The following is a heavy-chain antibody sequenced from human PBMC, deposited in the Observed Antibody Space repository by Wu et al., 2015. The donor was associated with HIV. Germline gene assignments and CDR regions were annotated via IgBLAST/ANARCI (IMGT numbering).Heavy chain of an antibody. J-gene: IGHJ4*02. CDR3: ARRRVAGTKGFDY. D-gene: IGHD6-19*01. V-gene: IGHV4-34*02. CDR1: WVRSVVTY. CDR2: INHSGST. Sequence: QLQQWGGRTSCKPSGDPVPRPAPVVWWVRSVVTYWSWIRQPPRKGLEWIGEINHSGSTNYNPSLKSRVTISVDTSKNQFSLKLSSVTAADTAVYYCARRRVAGTKGFDYWGQGTLVTVSS.